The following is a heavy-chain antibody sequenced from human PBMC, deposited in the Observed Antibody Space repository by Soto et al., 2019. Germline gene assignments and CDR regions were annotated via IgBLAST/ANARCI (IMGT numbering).Heavy chain of an antibody. J-gene: IGHJ6*02. CDR1: GFTFSSYG. D-gene: IGHD6-13*01. Sequence: QVQLVESGGGVVQPGRSLRLSCAASGFTFSSYGMHWVRQAPGKGLEWVAVIWYDGSNKYYADSVKGRFTISRDNSKTTLYLQMNSLRAEDTAVYYCARDTIEYSSYYYYGMDVWGQGTTVTVSS. V-gene: IGHV3-33*01. CDR2: IWYDGSNK. CDR3: ARDTIEYSSYYYYGMDV.